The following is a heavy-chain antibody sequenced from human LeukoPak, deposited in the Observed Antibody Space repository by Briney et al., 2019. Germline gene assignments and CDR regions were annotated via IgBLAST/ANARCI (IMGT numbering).Heavy chain of an antibody. CDR2: ISASGGRT. CDR1: GFTFSSYG. D-gene: IGHD3-22*01. Sequence: GGSLRLSCAASGFTFSSYGMHWVRQAPGKGLEWVSVISASGGRTSYADSVKGRFTVSRDNSKNTLYLQMNSLRAEDTAVYFCVEGGAPSYYDGSGDAYFDYWGQGTLVTVSS. V-gene: IGHV3-23*01. J-gene: IGHJ4*02. CDR3: VEGGAPSYYDGSGDAYFDY.